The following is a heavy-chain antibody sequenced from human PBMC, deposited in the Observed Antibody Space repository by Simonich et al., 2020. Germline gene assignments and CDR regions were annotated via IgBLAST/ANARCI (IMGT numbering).Heavy chain of an antibody. D-gene: IGHD2-21*02. V-gene: IGHV3-30*07. J-gene: IGHJ4*02. CDR2: RSYDESNK. Sequence: QVQLVESGGGVVQPGRSLRLSCAASGFTFSSYAMHWFRQAPGKGLEWVAVRSYDESNKYYAAAVKGRFTISRDNSKNTLYLQMNSLRAEDTAVYYCARDGERYCGGDCYSYFDYWGQGTLVTVSS. CDR3: ARDGERYCGGDCYSYFDY. CDR1: GFTFSSYA.